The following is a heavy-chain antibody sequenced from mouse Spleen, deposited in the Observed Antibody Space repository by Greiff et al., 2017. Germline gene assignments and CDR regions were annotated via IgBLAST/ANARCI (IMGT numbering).Heavy chain of an antibody. CDR1: GFTFSSYG. Sequence: EVKLMESGGDLVKPGGSLKLSCAASGFTFSSYGMSWVRQTPDKRLEWVATISSGGSYTYYPDSVKGRFTISRDNAKNTLYLQMSSLKSEDTAMYYCASLTGTGSYYFDYWGQGTTLTVSS. D-gene: IGHD4-1*01. CDR3: ASLTGTGSYYFDY. J-gene: IGHJ2*01. V-gene: IGHV5-6*01. CDR2: ISSGGSYT.